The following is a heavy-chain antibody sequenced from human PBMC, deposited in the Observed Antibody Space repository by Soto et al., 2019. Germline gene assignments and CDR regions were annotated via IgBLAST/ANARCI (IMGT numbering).Heavy chain of an antibody. D-gene: IGHD3-16*01. Sequence: QPWGSLRLSCAASGFTFSDSWMDWFRQAPGKGPEWVANIKQDGSEKNYVDSVKGRFTISRDNAKNSLYLQMNSLRAEDTAVYYCARLGRQGWGQGTMGKVSS. CDR2: IKQDGSEK. CDR3: ARLGRQG. J-gene: IGHJ4*03. V-gene: IGHV3-7*01. CDR1: GFTFSDSW.